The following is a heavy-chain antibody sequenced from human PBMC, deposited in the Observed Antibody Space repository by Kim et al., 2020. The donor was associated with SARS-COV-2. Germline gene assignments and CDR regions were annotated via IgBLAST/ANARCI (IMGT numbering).Heavy chain of an antibody. CDR2: T. CDR3: ARDGDDRTIDY. D-gene: IGHD7-27*01. J-gene: IGHJ4*02. V-gene: IGHV1-18*01. Sequence: TNYAQKLQGRVTMTTDTSTSTAYMELRSLRSDDTAVYYCARDGDDRTIDYWGQGTLVTVSS.